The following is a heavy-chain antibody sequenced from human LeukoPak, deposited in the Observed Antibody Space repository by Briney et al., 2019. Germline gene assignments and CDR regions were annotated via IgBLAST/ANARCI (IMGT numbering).Heavy chain of an antibody. CDR3: AMSNGLRVFDY. V-gene: IGHV1-69*13. J-gene: IGHJ4*02. Sequence: SVKVSCKASGGTFSSYAISWVRQAPGQGLEWMGGIIPIFGTANYAQKFQGRVMITADESTSTAYMELSSLRSEDTAVYYCAMSNGLRVFDYWGQGTLVTVSS. CDR1: GGTFSSYA. CDR2: IIPIFGTA. D-gene: IGHD5-12*01.